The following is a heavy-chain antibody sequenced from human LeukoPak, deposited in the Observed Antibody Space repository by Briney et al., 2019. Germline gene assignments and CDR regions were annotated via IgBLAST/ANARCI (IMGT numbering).Heavy chain of an antibody. CDR1: GGTFSSYA. J-gene: IGHJ6*02. Sequence: ASVKVSCKASGGTFSSYAISWVRQAPGQGLEWMGRIIPILGIANYAQKFQGRVTITADKSTSTAYMELSSLRSEDTAVYYCARLSVDPYYGMDVWGQGTTVTVSS. V-gene: IGHV1-69*04. D-gene: IGHD6-19*01. CDR3: ARLSVDPYYGMDV. CDR2: IIPILGIA.